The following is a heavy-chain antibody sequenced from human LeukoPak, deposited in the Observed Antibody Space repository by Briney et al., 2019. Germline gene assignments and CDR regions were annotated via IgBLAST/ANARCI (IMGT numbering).Heavy chain of an antibody. CDR3: TRQPAYGSGHSYYYYGMDV. J-gene: IGHJ6*02. D-gene: IGHD3-10*01. CDR1: GFTFSGSA. V-gene: IGHV3-73*01. Sequence: GGSLRLSCAASGFTFSGSAMHWVRQASGKGLEWVGRIRSKANSYVTAYAASVKGRFTISRDDSRNTAYLQMNSLKTEDTAVYYCTRQPAYGSGHSYYYYGMDVWGQGTTVTVSS. CDR2: IRSKANSYVT.